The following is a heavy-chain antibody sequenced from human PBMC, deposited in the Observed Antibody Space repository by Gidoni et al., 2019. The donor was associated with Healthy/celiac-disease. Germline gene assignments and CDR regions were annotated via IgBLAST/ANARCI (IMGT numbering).Heavy chain of an antibody. J-gene: IGHJ6*02. CDR3: AREMVYAEYYYYYYGMDV. CDR2: ISYDGSNK. V-gene: IGHV3-30-3*01. Sequence: QVPLVESGGGVVQPGRSLRLSCAASGFTFSSYAMHWVRQAPGKGLEWVAVISYDGSNKYYADSVKGRFTISRDNSKNTLYLQMNSLRAEDTAVYYCAREMVYAEYYYYYYGMDVWGQGTTVTVSS. CDR1: GFTFSSYA. D-gene: IGHD2-8*01.